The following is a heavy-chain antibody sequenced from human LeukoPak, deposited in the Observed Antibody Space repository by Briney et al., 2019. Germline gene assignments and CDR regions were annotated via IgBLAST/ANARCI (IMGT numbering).Heavy chain of an antibody. Sequence: GGSLRLSCAASGFTVSSKYMSWVRQAPGKGLEWVSIFYSGGDSTYYADSVKGRFTISRDNSKNTLYLQMNNLRAEDTAVYYCARERYCGGDCYSFAFDVWGQGTMVTVSS. D-gene: IGHD2-21*02. J-gene: IGHJ3*01. V-gene: IGHV3-66*01. CDR3: ARERYCGGDCYSFAFDV. CDR1: GFTVSSKY. CDR2: FYSGGDST.